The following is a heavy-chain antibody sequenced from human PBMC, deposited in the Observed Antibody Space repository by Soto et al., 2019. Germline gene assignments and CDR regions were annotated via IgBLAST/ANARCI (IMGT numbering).Heavy chain of an antibody. CDR2: IIPISDTT. CDR1: VGTFSSYA. Sequence: QVQLVQSGAEVKKPGSSVKVSCKASVGTFSSYAISWVRQAPGQGLEWMGGIIPISDTTNYAQKFQGRVTITADESTSTAYMGLRSRRSEDTAGYYCARSQGSSTSLEIYYYYYYGMDVWGQGTTVTVSS. J-gene: IGHJ6*02. D-gene: IGHD2-2*01. V-gene: IGHV1-69*01. CDR3: ARSQGSSTSLEIYYYYYYGMDV.